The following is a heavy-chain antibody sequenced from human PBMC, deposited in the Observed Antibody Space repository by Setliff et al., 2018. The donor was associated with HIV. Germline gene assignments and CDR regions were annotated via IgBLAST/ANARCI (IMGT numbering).Heavy chain of an antibody. CDR3: ARAMPGYSFGYDYFDY. CDR1: GYSFSDYF. Sequence: GASVKVSCKASGYSFSDYFIHWVRQAPGLGLEWMGWIDPKSGDAACPQKFQAWVTLTRDTSIRTAYMQLSRLRPGDTAVYYCARAMPGYSFGYDYFDYWGQGTLVTVSS. V-gene: IGHV1-2*04. D-gene: IGHD5-18*01. CDR2: IDPKSGDA. J-gene: IGHJ4*02.